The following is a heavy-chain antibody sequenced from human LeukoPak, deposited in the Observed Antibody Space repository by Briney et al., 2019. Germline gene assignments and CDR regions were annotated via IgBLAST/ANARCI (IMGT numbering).Heavy chain of an antibody. J-gene: IGHJ4*02. Sequence: ASVKVSCKPSGYTFTGYYIHWVRQAPGQGLEWMGWINPNSGGTNLAHKFQDRVTMTRDTSINTVYMDLTRLRSDDTAMYYCARHDSGYDYGYWGQGTLVTVSS. V-gene: IGHV1-2*07. D-gene: IGHD5-12*01. CDR1: GYTFTGYY. CDR3: ARHDSGYDYGY. CDR2: INPNSGGT.